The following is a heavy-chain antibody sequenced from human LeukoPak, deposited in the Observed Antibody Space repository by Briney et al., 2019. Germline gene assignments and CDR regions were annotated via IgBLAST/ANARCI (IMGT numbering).Heavy chain of an antibody. CDR2: INHSGST. J-gene: IGHJ4*02. CDR1: GGSFSGYY. Sequence: SETLSLTCAVYGGSFSGYYWSWIRQPPGKGLEWIGEINHSGSTNYNPSPKSRVTISVDTSKNQFSLKLSSVTAAATAVYYCARRRIRYNWNGFDYWGQGTLVTVSS. V-gene: IGHV4-34*01. CDR3: ARRRIRYNWNGFDY. D-gene: IGHD1-1*01.